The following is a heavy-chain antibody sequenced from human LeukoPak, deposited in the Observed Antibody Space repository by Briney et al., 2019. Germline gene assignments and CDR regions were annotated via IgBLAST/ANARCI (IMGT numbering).Heavy chain of an antibody. Sequence: GGSLRLSCAASGFTFSSHSMSWVRQAPGKGLEWVSGISGSGISTYYADSVKGRFTISRDSSKNTLYLQMNSLRAEDTAIYYCARARSYGYFDYWGQGTLVTVSS. J-gene: IGHJ4*02. D-gene: IGHD5-18*01. CDR1: GFTFSSHS. V-gene: IGHV3-23*01. CDR2: ISGSGIST. CDR3: ARARSYGYFDY.